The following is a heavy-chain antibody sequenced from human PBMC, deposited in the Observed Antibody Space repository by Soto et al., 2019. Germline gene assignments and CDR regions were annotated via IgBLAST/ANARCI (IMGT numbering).Heavy chain of an antibody. D-gene: IGHD1-26*01. CDR3: AKVGPSYYYGMDV. CDR1: GLDFSSEV. Sequence: GGSLRLSCAASGLDFSSEVMCWVRQAPGKGLEWVSSISGSGRTIYHADSMRGLFAISRDNSKNSLYLQLNNLRVDDTAVYYCAKVGPSYYYGMDVWGQGTTVTVSS. V-gene: IGHV3-23*01. CDR2: ISGSGRTI. J-gene: IGHJ6*02.